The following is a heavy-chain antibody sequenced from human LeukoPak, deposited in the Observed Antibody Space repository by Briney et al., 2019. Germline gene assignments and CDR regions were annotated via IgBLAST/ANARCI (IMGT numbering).Heavy chain of an antibody. J-gene: IGHJ6*03. V-gene: IGHV4-34*01. CDR1: GGSFSGYY. CDR2: LNHRGST. D-gene: IGHD2-2*01. CDR3: ARRRTIVVVPAAMPRRRAYMDV. Sequence: SETLSLTCAVYGGSFSGYYWSWIRQPPGKGLEWIGELNHRGSTNYNPSLKSRVTISVDTSKNQFSLKLSSVTAADTAVYYCARRRTIVVVPAAMPRRRAYMDVWGKGTTVTVSS.